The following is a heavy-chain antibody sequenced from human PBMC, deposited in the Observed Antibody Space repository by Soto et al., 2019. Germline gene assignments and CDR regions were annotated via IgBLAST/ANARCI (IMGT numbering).Heavy chain of an antibody. CDR3: ARSNYYDSSGYGSVAFDT. CDR2: INPNSGGT. V-gene: IGHV1-2*02. D-gene: IGHD3-22*01. Sequence: ASVKVSCKASGYTFSGYYMHWVRQAPGQGLEWMGWINPNSGGTNYAQKFQGRVTMTRDTSISTAYMELSRLRSDDTAVYYCARSNYYDSSGYGSVAFDTWGQGTMVTVSS. CDR1: GYTFSGYY. J-gene: IGHJ3*02.